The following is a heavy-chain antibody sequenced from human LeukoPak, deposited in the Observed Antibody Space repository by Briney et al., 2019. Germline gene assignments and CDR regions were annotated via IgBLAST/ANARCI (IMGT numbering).Heavy chain of an antibody. D-gene: IGHD4-17*01. CDR2: IYTSGST. Sequence: SETLSLTCTVSGGSISSYYWSWIRQPAGKGLEWIGRIYTSGSTNYNPPLKSRVTMSVDRSRNHFSLKLSSVTAADTAVYYCAREEAYGDAPIDYWGQGTLVTVSS. V-gene: IGHV4-4*07. J-gene: IGHJ4*02. CDR3: AREEAYGDAPIDY. CDR1: GGSISSYY.